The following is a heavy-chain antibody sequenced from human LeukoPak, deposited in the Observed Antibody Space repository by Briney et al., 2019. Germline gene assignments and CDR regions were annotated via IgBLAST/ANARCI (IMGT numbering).Heavy chain of an antibody. V-gene: IGHV1-46*01. J-gene: IGHJ5*02. CDR3: ASKDTSGWYEEA. CDR2: INPSGGST. CDR1: GGTFSSYA. D-gene: IGHD6-19*01. Sequence: ASVKVSCKASGGTFSSYAISWVRQAPGQGLEWMGVINPSGGSTSYAQKFQGRITMTRDTSTSTVYVELSSLRSEDSAVYYCASKDTSGWYEEAWGQGTLVTVSS.